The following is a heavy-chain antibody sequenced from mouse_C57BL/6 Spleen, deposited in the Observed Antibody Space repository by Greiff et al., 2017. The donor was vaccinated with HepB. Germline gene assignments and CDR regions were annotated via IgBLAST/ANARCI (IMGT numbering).Heavy chain of an antibody. V-gene: IGHV1-55*01. J-gene: IGHJ2*01. CDR3: ARDSSRHFDY. CDR1: GYTFTSYW. Sequence: QVQLQQPGAELVKPGASVKMSCKASGYTFTSYWITWVKPRPGQGPEWIGDIYPGSGSTNYNEKFKSKAKLTVDTSSSTAHMQPSSLTSEDSAVYYCARDSSRHFDYWGQGTTLTVAS. D-gene: IGHD3-2*02. CDR2: IYPGSGST.